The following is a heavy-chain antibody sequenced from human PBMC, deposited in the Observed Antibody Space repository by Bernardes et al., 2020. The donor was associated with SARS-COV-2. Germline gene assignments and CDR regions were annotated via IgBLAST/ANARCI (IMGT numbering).Heavy chain of an antibody. Sequence: GGSLRPSCAASGFTVSSNYMSWVRQAPGKGLEWVSVIYSGGSTYYADSVKGRFTISRDNSKNTLYLQMNSLRAEDTAVYYCAREWLEYDFWSGYYTSSGMDVWGQGTTVTVSS. CDR2: IYSGGST. D-gene: IGHD3-3*01. V-gene: IGHV3-66*02. J-gene: IGHJ6*02. CDR3: AREWLEYDFWSGYYTSSGMDV. CDR1: GFTVSSNY.